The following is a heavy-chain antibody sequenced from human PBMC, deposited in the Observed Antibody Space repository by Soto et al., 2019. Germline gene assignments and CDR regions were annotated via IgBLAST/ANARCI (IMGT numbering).Heavy chain of an antibody. V-gene: IGHV1-18*01. J-gene: IGHJ6*02. CDR3: AREGPRPYCSYGMDV. CDR2: ISGYNGNT. D-gene: IGHD2-21*01. CDR1: GYTFSMSG. Sequence: QVQLVQSGAEVKKPGASEKVSCKSSGYTFSMSGISWVRQAPGQGLEWMGWISGYNGNTNYEQKFQDRVTMTTATTKNKAYMELRTLRSHGTAVYYCAREGPRPYCSYGMDVWGQGTTVTVSS.